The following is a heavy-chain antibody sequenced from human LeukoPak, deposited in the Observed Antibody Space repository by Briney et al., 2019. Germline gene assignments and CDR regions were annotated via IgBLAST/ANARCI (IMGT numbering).Heavy chain of an antibody. J-gene: IGHJ3*02. CDR1: GGSVSGYY. D-gene: IGHD6-13*01. CDR3: VRDSGYSSSWYLIDDDFDI. Sequence: SETLSLTCAVSGGSVSGYYWSWVRQFPGRRLEWIGYIHYSGRTNYNPSLKSRITLSLETSSNQISLELKSVTSADTALYYCVRDSGYSSSWYLIDDDFDIWGQGIMVIVSA. CDR2: IHYSGRT. V-gene: IGHV4-59*02.